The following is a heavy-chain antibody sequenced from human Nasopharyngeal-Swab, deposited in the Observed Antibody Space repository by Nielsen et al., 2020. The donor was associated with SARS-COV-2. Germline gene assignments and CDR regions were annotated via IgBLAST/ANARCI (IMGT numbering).Heavy chain of an antibody. V-gene: IGHV3-7*03. Sequence: WIRQPPGKGLEWVANIKQDGSEKYYVDSVKGRFTISRDNAKNSLYLQMNSLRAEDTAVYYCARGAPLRYFGWCDLDYWGQGTLVTVSS. J-gene: IGHJ4*02. CDR2: IKQDGSEK. CDR3: ARGAPLRYFGWCDLDY. D-gene: IGHD3-9*01.